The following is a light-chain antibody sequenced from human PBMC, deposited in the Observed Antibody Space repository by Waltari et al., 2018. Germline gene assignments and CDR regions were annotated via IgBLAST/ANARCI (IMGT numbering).Light chain of an antibody. CDR1: NIGRYT. CDR3: LVWDTSSEQFV. Sequence: SYVLTQPPSVSVAPGQTARIPCGGSNIGRYTVHWYQQRPGQAPLLVVYDESDRPSGVPERLSGSNSGSVATLTISRVEAGDEAEYYCLVWDTSSEQFVFGAGTKVTVL. J-gene: IGLJ1*01. CDR2: DES. V-gene: IGLV3-21*02.